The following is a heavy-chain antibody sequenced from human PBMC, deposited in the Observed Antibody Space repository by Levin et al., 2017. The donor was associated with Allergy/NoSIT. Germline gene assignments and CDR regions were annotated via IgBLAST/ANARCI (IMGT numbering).Heavy chain of an antibody. J-gene: IGHJ6*02. CDR3: ARGTTVTDYGMDV. Sequence: PGGSLRLSCAASGFTVSSNYMSWVRQAPGKGLEWVSVIYSGGSTYYADSVKGRFTISRDNSKNTLYLQMNSLRAEDTAVYYCARGTTVTDYGMDVWGQGTTVTVSS. CDR2: IYSGGST. V-gene: IGHV3-53*01. CDR1: GFTVSSNY. D-gene: IGHD4-17*01.